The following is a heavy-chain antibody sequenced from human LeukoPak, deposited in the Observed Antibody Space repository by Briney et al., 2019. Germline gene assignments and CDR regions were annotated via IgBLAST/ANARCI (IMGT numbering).Heavy chain of an antibody. CDR1: GGSFSGYY. CDR3: ARGWFGFWHNSYLDDNAFDV. D-gene: IGHD3-10*01. CDR2: INQSGRT. V-gene: IGHV4-34*01. J-gene: IGHJ3*01. Sequence: PSETLSLTCAVYGGSFSGYYWSWIRQVPGKGLEWLGEINQSGRTNYNPSLKSRVTISVDPSKNQISLNLGFVTATDTAVYYCARGWFGFWHNSYLDDNAFDVWGPGTMVTVSS.